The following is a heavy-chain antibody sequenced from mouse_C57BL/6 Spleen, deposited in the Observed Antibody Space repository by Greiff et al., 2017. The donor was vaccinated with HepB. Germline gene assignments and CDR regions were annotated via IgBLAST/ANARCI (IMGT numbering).Heavy chain of an antibody. Sequence: QVQLQQPGAELVMPGASVKLSCKASGYTFTSYWMHWVKQRPGQGLEWIGEIDPSDSYTNYNQKFKGKSTLTVDKSSSTAYMQLSSLTSEDSAVYHCARKGIYDGYLFAYWGQGTLVTVSA. CDR2: IDPSDSYT. CDR3: ARKGIYDGYLFAY. V-gene: IGHV1-69*01. D-gene: IGHD2-3*01. J-gene: IGHJ3*01. CDR1: GYTFTSYW.